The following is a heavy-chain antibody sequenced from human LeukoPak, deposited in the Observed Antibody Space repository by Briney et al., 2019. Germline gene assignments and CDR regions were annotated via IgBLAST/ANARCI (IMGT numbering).Heavy chain of an antibody. CDR1: GGSISGFD. V-gene: IGHV4-59*01. D-gene: IGHD2-8*02. J-gene: IGHJ5*02. CDR2: IHSSGTT. CDR3: AKGAWSLDP. Sequence: TSETLSLTCTVSGGSISGFDWSWFRQPPGKRLEWIGNIHSSGTTNYNPSLKSRVSISVDTSRNYLSLKLTSVTAADTALYYCAKGAWSLDPRGQGTLVTVSS.